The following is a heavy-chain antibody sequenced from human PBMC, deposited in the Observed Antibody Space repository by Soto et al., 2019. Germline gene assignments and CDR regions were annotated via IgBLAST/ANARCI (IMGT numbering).Heavy chain of an antibody. D-gene: IGHD6-13*01. CDR1: GFTFSSYW. CDR3: ARDDTMGSSWPAIYYFDY. CDR2: IKQDGSEK. J-gene: IGHJ4*02. Sequence: GGSLRLSCAASGFTFSSYWMSWVRQAPGKGLEWVANIKQDGSEKYYVDSVKGRFTISRDNAKNSLYLQMNSLRAEDTAVYYCARDDTMGSSWPAIYYFDYWGQGTLVTVSS. V-gene: IGHV3-7*01.